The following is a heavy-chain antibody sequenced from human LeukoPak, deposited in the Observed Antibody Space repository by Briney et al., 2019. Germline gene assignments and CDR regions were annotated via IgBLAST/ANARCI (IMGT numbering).Heavy chain of an antibody. Sequence: PGGSLRLSCAASGFTVSSNYMSWVRQAPGKGLEWVSVIYSGGSTYYADSVKGRFTISRDNSKNTLYLQMNSLRAEDTAVYYCARHHSHCSSTSCYIDYFDYWGQGTLVTVSS. J-gene: IGHJ4*02. D-gene: IGHD2-2*02. CDR3: ARHHSHCSSTSCYIDYFDY. V-gene: IGHV3-53*01. CDR1: GFTVSSNY. CDR2: IYSGGST.